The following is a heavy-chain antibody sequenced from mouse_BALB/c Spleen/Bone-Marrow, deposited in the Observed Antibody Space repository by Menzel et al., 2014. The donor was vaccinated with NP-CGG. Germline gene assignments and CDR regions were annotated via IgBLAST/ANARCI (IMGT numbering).Heavy chain of an antibody. D-gene: IGHD2-10*02. J-gene: IGHJ4*01. CDR3: ARRYGNYHDFYYYAMDY. Sequence: EVQLVESGPELVKPGASVKISCKTSGYTFTEYTMHWVKQSHGKSPEWIGGIHPNNGGTYYNQKFKGKATLTVDKSSSTAYMELRSLTSEDSAVYYCARRYGNYHDFYYYAMDYWGQGTSVTVSS. CDR2: IHPNNGGT. V-gene: IGHV1-18*01. CDR1: GYTFTEYT.